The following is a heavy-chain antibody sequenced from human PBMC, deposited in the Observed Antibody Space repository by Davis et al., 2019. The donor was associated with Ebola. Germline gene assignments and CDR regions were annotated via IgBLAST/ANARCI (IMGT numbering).Heavy chain of an antibody. J-gene: IGHJ3*02. Sequence: SETLSLTCTVSGASISSRSYYLGWIRQHPGKGLEWVGSFSYGDNTHYYNPSLRSRVTISVDTSRNQFSLKLSSATAADTAVYYCARPWYSGTYYDAYDIWGQGTMVAVSS. D-gene: IGHD1-26*01. CDR1: GASISSRSYY. V-gene: IGHV4-39*01. CDR2: FSYGDNT. CDR3: ARPWYSGTYYDAYDI.